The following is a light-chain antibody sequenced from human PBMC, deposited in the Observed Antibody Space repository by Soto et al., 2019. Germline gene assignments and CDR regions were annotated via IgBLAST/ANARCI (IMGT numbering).Light chain of an antibody. CDR2: KAS. CDR3: QQYNSYRT. J-gene: IGKJ1*01. Sequence: DIQMTQSPSTLSASVGDRVTITCRASQSISIWLAWYQQKPGKAPKLLISKASSLESGVPSRFSGSGSGTEFTLTISSLQPDDFATYYCQQYNSYRTFGQGTKVKVK. CDR1: QSISIW. V-gene: IGKV1-5*03.